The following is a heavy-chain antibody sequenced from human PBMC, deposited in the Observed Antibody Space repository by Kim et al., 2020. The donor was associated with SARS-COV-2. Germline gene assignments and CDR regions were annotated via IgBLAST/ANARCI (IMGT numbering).Heavy chain of an antibody. CDR3: ASHEKRFLEWLPFDY. J-gene: IGHJ4*02. CDR2: IYYSGST. D-gene: IGHD3-3*01. CDR1: GGSISSYY. V-gene: IGHV4-59*08. Sequence: SETLSLTCTVSGGSISSYYWSWIRQPPGKGLEWIGYIYYSGSTNYNPSLKSRVTISVDTSKNQFSLKLSSVTAADTAVYYCASHEKRFLEWLPFDYWGQGTLVTVSS.